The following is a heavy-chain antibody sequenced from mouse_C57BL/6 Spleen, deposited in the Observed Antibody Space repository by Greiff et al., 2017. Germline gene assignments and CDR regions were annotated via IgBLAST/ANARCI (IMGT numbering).Heavy chain of an antibody. Sequence: EVKLLESGPGLVKPSQSLSLTCSVTGYSITSGYYWNWIRQFPGNKLEWMGYISYDGSNNYNPSLKNRISITRDTSKNQFCLKLNSVTTEDTATYYCARDTGLLPFDYWGQGTTLTVSS. CDR1: GYSITSGYY. D-gene: IGHD1-1*01. CDR2: ISYDGSN. J-gene: IGHJ2*01. CDR3: ARDTGLLPFDY. V-gene: IGHV3-6*01.